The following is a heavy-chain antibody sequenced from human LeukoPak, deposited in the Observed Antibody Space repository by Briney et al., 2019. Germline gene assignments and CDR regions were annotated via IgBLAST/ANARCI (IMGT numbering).Heavy chain of an antibody. V-gene: IGHV1-18*01. Sequence: ASVKVSCKASGYTFTSYGISWVRQAPGQGLEWMGWISTYNGDTNYAQKLQGSVTMTTDTSTSTAYMELRSLRSDDTAVYYCAREGLGELTLDYWGQGTLVTVSS. J-gene: IGHJ4*02. CDR3: AREGLGELTLDY. CDR1: GYTFTSYG. D-gene: IGHD3-16*01. CDR2: ISTYNGDT.